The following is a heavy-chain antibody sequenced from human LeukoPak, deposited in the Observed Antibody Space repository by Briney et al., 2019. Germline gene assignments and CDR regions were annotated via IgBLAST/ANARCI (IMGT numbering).Heavy chain of an antibody. CDR3: AKDKPLYGSGSYFDY. Sequence: GGFLRLSCAASGFTVSSNYMSWVRQAPGKGLEWVSVIYSGGSTYYADSVKGRFTISRDNSKNTLYLQMNSLRAEDTAVYYCAKDKPLYGSGSYFDYWGQGTLVTVSS. CDR1: GFTVSSNY. J-gene: IGHJ4*02. CDR2: IYSGGST. V-gene: IGHV3-53*01. D-gene: IGHD3-10*01.